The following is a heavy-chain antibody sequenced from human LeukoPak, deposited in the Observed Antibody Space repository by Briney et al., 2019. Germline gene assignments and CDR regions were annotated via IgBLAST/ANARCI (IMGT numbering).Heavy chain of an antibody. V-gene: IGHV4-59*01. D-gene: IGHD4-11*01. Sequence: PSETLSLTCTVSGGSISGYYWSWIRQPPGKGLEWIGYIYSSGSTNYNPPLKSRVNISIDTSKNQFSLKLSSVTAADTAVYYCAREGTTVTHFDYWGQGTLVTVSS. CDR3: AREGTTVTHFDY. CDR1: GGSISGYY. J-gene: IGHJ4*02. CDR2: IYSSGST.